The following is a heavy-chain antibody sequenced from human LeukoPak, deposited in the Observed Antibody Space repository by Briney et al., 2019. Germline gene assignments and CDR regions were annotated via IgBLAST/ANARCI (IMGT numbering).Heavy chain of an antibody. CDR2: ISAYNGNT. Sequence: ASVKVSCKASGHTFTSYGISWVRQAPGQGLEWMGWISAYNGNTNYAQKLQGRVTMTTDTSTSTAYMELRSLRSDDTAVYYCAREGGTRNWNYKTATTDYWGQGTLVTVSS. CDR3: AREGGTRNWNYKTATTDY. D-gene: IGHD1-7*01. V-gene: IGHV1-18*01. J-gene: IGHJ4*02. CDR1: GHTFTSYG.